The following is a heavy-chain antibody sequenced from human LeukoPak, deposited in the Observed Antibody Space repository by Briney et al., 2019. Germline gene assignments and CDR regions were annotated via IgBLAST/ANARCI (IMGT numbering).Heavy chain of an antibody. CDR1: GFTFSTFW. CDR3: ARMKGCSSTTCYFAIY. Sequence: PGGSLRLSCAASGFTFSTFWMTWVRQAPGKGLEWVANIKEDGSEKYYVDSLKGRFTISRDNAKNSLYLQMNGLRAEDTAVYYCARMKGCSSTTCYFAIYWGQGTLVTVSS. V-gene: IGHV3-7*05. D-gene: IGHD2-2*01. CDR2: IKEDGSEK. J-gene: IGHJ4*02.